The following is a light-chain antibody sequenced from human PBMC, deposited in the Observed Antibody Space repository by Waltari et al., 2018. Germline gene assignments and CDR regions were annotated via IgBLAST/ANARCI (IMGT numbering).Light chain of an antibody. Sequence: DIQMTQSPSSLSASVGDRVTITCRASQSISSYLNWYQQKPGKAPKLLIYAASSRATGIPDRFSGSGSGTDFTLTISRLEPEDFAVYYCQQYGSSPITFGQGTRLEIK. V-gene: IGKV1-39*01. CDR3: QQYGSSPIT. J-gene: IGKJ5*01. CDR2: AAS. CDR1: QSISSY.